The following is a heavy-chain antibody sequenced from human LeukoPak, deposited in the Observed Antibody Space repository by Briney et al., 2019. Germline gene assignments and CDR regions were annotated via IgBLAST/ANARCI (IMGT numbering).Heavy chain of an antibody. CDR2: IKEDGSEI. CDR1: GFIFSNYW. Sequence: GGSLRLSCAASGFIFSNYWMTWVRQTPGKGLEFVANIKEDGSEIFYLDSVKGRFTIPRDNAKNSVYLQMNSLRAEDTAVYYCARSPDGVDNWGQGTLVTVSS. V-gene: IGHV3-7*01. J-gene: IGHJ4*02. D-gene: IGHD3-10*01. CDR3: ARSPDGVDN.